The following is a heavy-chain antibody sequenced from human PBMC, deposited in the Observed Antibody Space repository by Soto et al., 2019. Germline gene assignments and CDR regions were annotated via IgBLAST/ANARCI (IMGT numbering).Heavy chain of an antibody. CDR3: ASGNARAGLPAY. CDR1: GASVNSGGYY. CDR2: IYFRGST. V-gene: IGHV4-31*03. J-gene: IGHJ4*02. Sequence: SETLSLTCTISGASVNSGGYYWSWIRQLPGKGLEWIGYIYFRGSTYYNPSLESRVTISLDTSQNQFSLKLSSVTAADTAVYYFASGNARAGLPAYSGQATLVT. D-gene: IGHD4-4*01.